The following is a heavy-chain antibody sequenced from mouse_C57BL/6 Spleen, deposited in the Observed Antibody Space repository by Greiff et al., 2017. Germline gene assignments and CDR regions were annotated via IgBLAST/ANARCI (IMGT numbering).Heavy chain of an antibody. V-gene: IGHV1-9*01. D-gene: IGHD1-1*01. CDR3: ARGGITTVVATDYAMDY. Sequence: VQLQQSGAELMKPGASVKLSCKATGYTFTGYWIEWVKQRPGHGLEWIGEILPGSGSTNYNEKFKGKATFTADTSSNTAYMQLSSLTTEDSAIYYCARGGITTVVATDYAMDYWGQGTSVTVSS. CDR2: ILPGSGST. J-gene: IGHJ4*01. CDR1: GYTFTGYW.